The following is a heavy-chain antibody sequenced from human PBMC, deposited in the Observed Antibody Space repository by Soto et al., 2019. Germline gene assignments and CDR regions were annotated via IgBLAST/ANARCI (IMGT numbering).Heavy chain of an antibody. J-gene: IGHJ4*02. V-gene: IGHV3-23*01. CDR1: GFIFSCYG. Sequence: PWGSLVICCSFSGFIFSCYGMSWVRQAPGKGLEWVSAISGSGGSTYYADSVKGRFTISRDNSKNTLYLQMKSLRAEDTAVYYCAKDGFTIFGVVTPIFDYWGQGTMVTVSS. CDR3: AKDGFTIFGVVTPIFDY. D-gene: IGHD3-3*01. CDR2: ISGSGGST.